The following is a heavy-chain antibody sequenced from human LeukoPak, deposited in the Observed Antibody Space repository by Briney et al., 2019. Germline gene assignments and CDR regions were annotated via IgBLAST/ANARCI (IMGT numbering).Heavy chain of an antibody. D-gene: IGHD3-22*01. J-gene: IGHJ4*02. Sequence: ASVKVSRKASGYTFTGYYMHWVRQAPGQGLEWMGWINPNSGGTNYAQKFQGRVTMTRDTSISTAYMELSRLRSDDTAVYYCATFYYDSSGYGYWGQGTLVTVSS. CDR2: INPNSGGT. CDR1: GYTFTGYY. CDR3: ATFYYDSSGYGY. V-gene: IGHV1-2*02.